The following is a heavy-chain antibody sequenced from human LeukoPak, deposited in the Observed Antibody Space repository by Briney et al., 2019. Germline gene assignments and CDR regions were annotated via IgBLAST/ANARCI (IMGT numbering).Heavy chain of an antibody. J-gene: IGHJ4*02. V-gene: IGHV4-34*01. CDR2: TNHSGST. D-gene: IGHD2-8*01. Sequence: SETLSLTCAVYGGSFSGYYWSWIRQPPGKGLEWIGGTNHSGSTNYNPSLKSRVTISVDTSKNQFSLKLSSVTAADTAVYYCAGSHGYWGQGTLVTVSS. CDR1: GGSFSGYY. CDR3: AGSHGY.